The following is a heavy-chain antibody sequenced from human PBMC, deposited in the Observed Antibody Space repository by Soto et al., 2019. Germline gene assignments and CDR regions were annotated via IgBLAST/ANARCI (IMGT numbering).Heavy chain of an antibody. Sequence: EAQLLESGGGLVQPGGSLRLSCVGSGFTVSSYWMHWVRQAPGEGLVWVSRITGDESTTNYGDSVTGRFTISRDNARNTLYLQMNSLRADDTALYDCARGIPGHYGFDIWGQGTMVTVSP. CDR3: ARGIPGHYGFDI. D-gene: IGHD1-20*01. CDR2: ITGDESTT. J-gene: IGHJ3*02. CDR1: GFTVSSYW. V-gene: IGHV3-74*01.